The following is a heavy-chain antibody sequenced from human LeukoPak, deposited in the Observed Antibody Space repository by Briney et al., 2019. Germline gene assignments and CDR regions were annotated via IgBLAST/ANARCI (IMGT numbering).Heavy chain of an antibody. CDR2: IYHSGST. CDR1: GYSISSGYY. D-gene: IGHD2-2*01. V-gene: IGHV4-38-2*01. CDR3: ARAFSTSYYYYYMDV. J-gene: IGHJ6*03. Sequence: TSETLSLTCAVSGYSISSGYYWGWIRQPPGKGLEWIGSIYHSGSTYYNPSLKSRVTISVDTSKNQFSLKLSSVTAGDTAVYYCARAFSTSYYYYYMDVWGKGTTVTVSS.